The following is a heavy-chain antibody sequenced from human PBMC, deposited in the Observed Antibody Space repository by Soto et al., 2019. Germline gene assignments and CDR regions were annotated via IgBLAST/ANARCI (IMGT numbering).Heavy chain of an antibody. CDR3: AHGSGWLSDY. V-gene: IGHV2-5*01. CDR1: GFSLSSSAVG. D-gene: IGHD6-19*01. CDR2: IYWNDDK. Sequence: QITLKESGPTLLKPTQTLTLTCTFSGFSLSSSAVGVNWIRQPPGKALAWLALIYWNDDKHYSPSLRSRLTITKDTSKNQVVLTMTNMDPVDTATYYWAHGSGWLSDYWGQGILVTVSS. J-gene: IGHJ4*02.